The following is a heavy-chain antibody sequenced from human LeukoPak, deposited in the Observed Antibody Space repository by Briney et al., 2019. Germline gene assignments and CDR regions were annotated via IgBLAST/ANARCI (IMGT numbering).Heavy chain of an antibody. Sequence: PGGSLRLSCAVSGFTSSRHWMSCVRETPEKGLEWVSNIKEDASEENYVDSAKGRFTISRDNAKNSLYLQMNSLRAEDTAVYYCAIAAGWELGYWGQGTLVTVSS. D-gene: IGHD6-25*01. J-gene: IGHJ4*02. CDR1: GFTSSRHW. V-gene: IGHV3-7*01. CDR3: AIAAGWELGY. CDR2: IKEDASEE.